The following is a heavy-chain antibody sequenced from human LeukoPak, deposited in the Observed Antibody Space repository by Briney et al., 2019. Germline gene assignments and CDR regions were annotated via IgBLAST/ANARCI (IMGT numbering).Heavy chain of an antibody. V-gene: IGHV1-46*02. CDR3: ARGADQEFDF. J-gene: IGHJ4*02. CDR1: GHTLNNHF. Sequence: WASVKVSCKSSGHTLNNHFIHWVRQAPGQGLEWMGMINPRDGSTRTSQRFQGRLTMTRDTSTSTLYMGLSSLRSEDTATYFCARGADQEFDFWGQGTLVTVSS. CDR2: INPRDGST.